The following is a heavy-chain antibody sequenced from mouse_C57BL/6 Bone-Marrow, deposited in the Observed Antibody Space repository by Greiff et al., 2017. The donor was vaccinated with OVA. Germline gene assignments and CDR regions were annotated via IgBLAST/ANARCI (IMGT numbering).Heavy chain of an antibody. CDR1: CFNIHDYS. Sequence: VQLQQSGAVLVKPGASVTLSCTASCFNIHDYSMHWVKQRTEQCLAWIGRIDPEDGETKYAPKFQGKATITADTSSNTAYLQLSSLTSEDTAVYYCARPEVAYWGQGTLVTVAA. CDR3: ARPEVAY. CDR2: IDPEDGET. V-gene: IGHV14-2*01. J-gene: IGHJ3*01.